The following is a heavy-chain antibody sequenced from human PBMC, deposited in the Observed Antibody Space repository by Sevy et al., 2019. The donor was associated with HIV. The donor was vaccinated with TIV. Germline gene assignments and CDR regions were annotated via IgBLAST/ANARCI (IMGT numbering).Heavy chain of an antibody. D-gene: IGHD1-7*01. CDR1: GYTFTGDY. Sequence: ASVKDSCKASGYTFTGDYLHWVRQAPGQGLEWMGRVYPNSGGTNYAQKLQGRVTMTRDTSISTAYMELSRLRSDDTAVYYCARDGGGGTTNSGMDVWGQGTTVTVSS. J-gene: IGHJ6*02. CDR3: ARDGGGGTTNSGMDV. CDR2: VYPNSGGT. V-gene: IGHV1-2*06.